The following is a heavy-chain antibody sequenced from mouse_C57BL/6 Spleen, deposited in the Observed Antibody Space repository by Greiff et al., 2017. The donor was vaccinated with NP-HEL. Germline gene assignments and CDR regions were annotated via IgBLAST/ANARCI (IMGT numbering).Heavy chain of an antibody. J-gene: IGHJ4*01. V-gene: IGHV5-9-1*02. D-gene: IGHD1-1*01. Sequence: EVKLVESGEGLVKPGGSLKLSCAASGFTFSSYAMSWVRQTPEKRLEWVAYISSGGDYIYYADTVKGRFTISRDNARHTLYLQMSSLKSEDTAMYYCTRSRHYYGSSPYAMDYWGQGTSVTVSS. CDR1: GFTFSSYA. CDR2: ISSGGDYI. CDR3: TRSRHYYGSSPYAMDY.